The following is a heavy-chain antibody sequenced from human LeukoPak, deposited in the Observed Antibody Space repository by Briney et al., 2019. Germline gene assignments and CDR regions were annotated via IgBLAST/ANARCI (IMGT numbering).Heavy chain of an antibody. V-gene: IGHV1-2*02. D-gene: IGHD1-26*01. J-gene: IGHJ4*02. CDR3: ARGGGRYSVDY. Sequence: ASVKVSCKASGYTFIDYYMHWVRRAPGQGLEWIGWISPNSGGTKSVQKFQGRVTMTRDTSITTVYMELSGLSFDDTAVYYCARGGGRYSVDYWGQGTLVTVSS. CDR2: ISPNSGGT. CDR1: GYTFIDYY.